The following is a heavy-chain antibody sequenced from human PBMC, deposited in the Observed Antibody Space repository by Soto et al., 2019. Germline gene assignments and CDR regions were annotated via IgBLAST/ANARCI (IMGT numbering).Heavy chain of an antibody. V-gene: IGHV3-53*01. Sequence: EVQLVESGGGLIQPGGSLKLSCAASGFTVGNNYMSWVRQAPGKGLEWVSLIYSTGTTKYADSVKGRFTVSRDNAKNTLYLQMNSLRAEDTAVYYCEKDERGSGSHYNSFGYWGQGTLVTVSS. CDR2: IYSTGTT. CDR1: GFTVGNNY. CDR3: EKDERGSGSHYNSFGY. D-gene: IGHD3-10*01. J-gene: IGHJ4*02.